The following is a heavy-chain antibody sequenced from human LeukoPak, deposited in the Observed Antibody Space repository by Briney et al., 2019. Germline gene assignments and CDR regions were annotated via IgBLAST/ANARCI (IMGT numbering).Heavy chain of an antibody. CDR3: ARGAGISGTNWVRLDYFDF. CDR1: GYAFIGYY. D-gene: IGHD1-7*01. V-gene: IGHV1-2*06. Sequence: ASVKVSCKTSGYAFIGYYIHWVRQAPGQGLAWMGRINPNSGDTTHAQKFQARVTMTRDKSINTAYVGLTSLTSDDRAVYYCARGAGISGTNWVRLDYFDFWGQGTLVTVSS. J-gene: IGHJ4*02. CDR2: INPNSGDT.